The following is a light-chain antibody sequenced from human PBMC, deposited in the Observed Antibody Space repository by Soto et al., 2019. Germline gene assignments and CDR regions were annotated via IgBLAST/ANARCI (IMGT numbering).Light chain of an antibody. CDR2: AAS. V-gene: IGKV3-15*01. J-gene: IGKJ1*01. CDR1: QSVNSD. Sequence: EIVMTQSPATLPVSPGERATLSCRASQSVNSDLAWYQQKPGQAPRLLIFAASTRATGIPPRFSGSGSGTEFTLTISSLQSEDFAVYYCQQRTNWPRVTFGQGTKVDIK. CDR3: QQRTNWPRVT.